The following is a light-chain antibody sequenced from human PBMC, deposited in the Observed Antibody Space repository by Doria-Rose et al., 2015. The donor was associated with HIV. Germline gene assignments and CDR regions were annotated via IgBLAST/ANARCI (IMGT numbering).Light chain of an antibody. V-gene: IGKV3-20*01. CDR2: DAS. CDR3: QQYGTSRGT. CDR1: QRVKSSY. J-gene: IGKJ5*01. Sequence: TQSPSTLSLSPGERATLSCRASQRVKSSYLARYQQKPGQAPRLLIYDASTRATGVPDRFSGSGSGTDFTLTISRLEPEDVAVYYCQQYGTSRGTFGQGTRLEIK.